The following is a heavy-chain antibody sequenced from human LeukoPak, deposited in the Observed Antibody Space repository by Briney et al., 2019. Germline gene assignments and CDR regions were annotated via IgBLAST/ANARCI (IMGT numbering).Heavy chain of an antibody. D-gene: IGHD4-23*01. V-gene: IGHV3-74*01. CDR1: GFTFSNYW. Sequence: PGGSLRLSCAASGFTFSNYWMHWVRQFPGKGLVWVSRIGTDGSTTTYADYVKGRFTISRDNAKNTLYLQMNSLRAEDTAVYYCARDKYGGNSNAFDIWGKGTLVTVSS. CDR3: ARDKYGGNSNAFDI. J-gene: IGHJ3*02. CDR2: IGTDGSTT.